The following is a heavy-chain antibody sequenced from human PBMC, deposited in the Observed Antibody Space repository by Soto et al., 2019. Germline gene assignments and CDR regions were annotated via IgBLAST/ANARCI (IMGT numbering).Heavy chain of an antibody. CDR2: IDWDDDK. CDR3: PRPTASHTSLTPAFDI. V-gene: IGHV2-70*01. CDR1: GFSLSTSGMC. J-gene: IGHJ3*02. D-gene: IGHD4-17*01. Sequence: SGPTLVNPTPTLTLTCTFSGFSLSTSGMCVSWIRQPPGKALEWLALIDWDDDKYYSTSLKTRLTISKDTSKNHVVLTMSPMDPVDKPTYYCPRPTASHTSLTPAFDIWGPGTMVAVSS.